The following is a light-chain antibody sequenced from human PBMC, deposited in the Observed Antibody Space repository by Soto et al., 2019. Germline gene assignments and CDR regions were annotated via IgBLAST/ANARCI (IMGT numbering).Light chain of an antibody. CDR1: QSISTTY. V-gene: IGKV3-20*01. CDR2: GAS. J-gene: IGKJ2*01. CDR3: QQFDSSPYT. Sequence: EIVLTQSPGTLSLSPGERATLSCRASQSISTTYFAWYHQKPGQAPRLLIYGASSRATGIPDRFSGGGSDTDFTLTISRLEPEDFGVYYCQQFDSSPYTFGQGTKLEIK.